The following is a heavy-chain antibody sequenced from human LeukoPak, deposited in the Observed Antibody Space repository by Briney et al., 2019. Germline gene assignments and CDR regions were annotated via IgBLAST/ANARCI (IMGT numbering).Heavy chain of an antibody. CDR1: GFTFSSYG. D-gene: IGHD5-12*01. Sequence: PGGSLRLSCAASGFTFSSYGMHWVRQAPGKGLEWVAFIRYDGNNRYYADSVKGRFTISRDNSKNTLYLQMNSLRAEDTAIYYCAKDRVRGYSGYDFGDYWGQGTLVTVSS. CDR2: IRYDGNNR. J-gene: IGHJ4*02. V-gene: IGHV3-30*02. CDR3: AKDRVRGYSGYDFGDY.